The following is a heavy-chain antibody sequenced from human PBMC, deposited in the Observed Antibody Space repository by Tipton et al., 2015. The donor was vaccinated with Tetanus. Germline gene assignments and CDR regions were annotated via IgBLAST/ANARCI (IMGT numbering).Heavy chain of an antibody. J-gene: IGHJ4*02. CDR3: ARSASPFDY. Sequence: SLRLSCAASEFSFNSYAMTWVRQAPGKGLEWVSAISASGDSTYYADFVKGRFIISRDTSKNTLYLQMNSLRAEDTAVYYCARSASPFDYWGQGTLVTVSS. V-gene: IGHV3-23*01. CDR1: EFSFNSYA. CDR2: ISASGDST.